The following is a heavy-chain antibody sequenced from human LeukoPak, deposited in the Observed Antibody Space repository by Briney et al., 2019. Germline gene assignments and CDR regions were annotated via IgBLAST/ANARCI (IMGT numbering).Heavy chain of an antibody. J-gene: IGHJ4*02. Sequence: TGGSLRLSCAASGFTFDDYGMSWVRQAPGKGLEWVGRIKSKTDGGTTDYAAPVKGRFTIPRDDSKNTLYLQMNSLKTEDTAVYYCTTVRWTHSSSSGEFDYWGQGTLVTVSS. D-gene: IGHD6-6*01. V-gene: IGHV3-15*01. CDR3: TTVRWTHSSSSGEFDY. CDR1: GFTFDDYG. CDR2: IKSKTDGGTT.